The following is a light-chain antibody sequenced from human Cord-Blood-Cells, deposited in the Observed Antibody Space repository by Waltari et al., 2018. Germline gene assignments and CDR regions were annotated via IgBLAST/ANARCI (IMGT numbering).Light chain of an antibody. CDR3: QSYDSSLSGTYV. CDR2: GNS. Sequence: QSVLTQPPSVSAAPGQRVTIPCTARSSTIVPGSDVRCSQQLPATAPKLLIYGNSNRPSGVPDRFSGSKSGTSASLAITGLQAEDEADYYCQSYDSSLSGTYVFGTGTKVTVL. J-gene: IGLJ1*01. CDR1: SSTIVPGSD. V-gene: IGLV1-40*01.